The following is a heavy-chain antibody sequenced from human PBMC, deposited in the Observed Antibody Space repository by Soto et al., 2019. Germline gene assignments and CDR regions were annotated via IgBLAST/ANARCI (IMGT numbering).Heavy chain of an antibody. D-gene: IGHD2-15*01. CDR1: GFTFSNAW. CDR3: TTDRLTQIYCSGGSCYSAGGAFDI. CDR2: IKSKTDGGTT. Sequence: GGSLRLSCAASGFTFSNAWMSWVRQAPGKGLEWVGRIKSKTDGGTTDYAAPVKGRFTISRDDSKNTLYLQMNSRKTEYTAVYYCTTDRLTQIYCSGGSCYSAGGAFDIWGQGTMVTVSS. J-gene: IGHJ3*02. V-gene: IGHV3-15*01.